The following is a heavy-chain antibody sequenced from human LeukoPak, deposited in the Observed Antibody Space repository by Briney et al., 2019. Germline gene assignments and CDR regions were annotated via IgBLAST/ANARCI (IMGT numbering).Heavy chain of an antibody. CDR1: GYSFTSYW. CDR2: IYPGDSDT. J-gene: IGHJ4*02. CDR3: ASPSYSSSWLPFDY. V-gene: IGHV5-51*01. Sequence: GESLKISCKGSGYSFTSYWIGWVRQMPGKGLEWMGIIYPGDSDTRYSPSSQGQVTISADKSISTTYLQWSSLKASDTAMYYCASPSYSSSWLPFDYWGQGTLVTVSS. D-gene: IGHD6-13*01.